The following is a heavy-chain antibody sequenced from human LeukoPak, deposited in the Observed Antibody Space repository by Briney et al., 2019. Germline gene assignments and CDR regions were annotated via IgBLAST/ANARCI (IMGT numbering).Heavy chain of an antibody. CDR2: ISSSGNTI. D-gene: IGHD2-15*01. Sequence: GGSLRLSCAASGFTFDSYNMNWVRQAPGKGLELVSHISSSGNTIYYIDSVKGRFTISRDYAKRSLYLQMNNLRADDTAVYYCARRRTLFVVAVSYYMDVWGRGTTVTVSS. V-gene: IGHV3-48*01. CDR1: GFTFDSYN. CDR3: ARRRTLFVVAVSYYMDV. J-gene: IGHJ6*03.